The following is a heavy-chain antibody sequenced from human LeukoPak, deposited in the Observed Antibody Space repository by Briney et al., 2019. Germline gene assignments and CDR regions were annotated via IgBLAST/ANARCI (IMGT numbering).Heavy chain of an antibody. V-gene: IGHV3-20*04. CDR1: GFTFDDYG. CDR2: INWNGSST. D-gene: IGHD3-22*01. Sequence: PGGSLRLSCAASGFTFDDYGMSWVRQAPGKGLEWVSGINWNGSSTGYADSVKGRFTISRDNAKNSLYLQMNSLRAEDTALYYCARDKAAVYYDSSGEAYDYWGQGTLVTVSS. J-gene: IGHJ4*02. CDR3: ARDKAAVYYDSSGEAYDY.